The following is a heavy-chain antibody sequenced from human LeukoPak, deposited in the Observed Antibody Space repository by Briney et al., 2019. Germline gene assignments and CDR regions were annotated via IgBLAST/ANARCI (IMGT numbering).Heavy chain of an antibody. CDR3: ARGFGEQLAGFDP. CDR1: GGSIGSSSYY. CDR2: IYYSGST. D-gene: IGHD6-6*01. V-gene: IGHV4-39*07. Sequence: PSETLSLTCTVSGGSIGSSSYYWGWIRQPPGKGLEWIGSIYYSGSTYYNPSLKSRVTISVDTSKNQFSLKLSSVTAADTAVYYCARGFGEQLAGFDPWGQGTLVTVSS. J-gene: IGHJ5*02.